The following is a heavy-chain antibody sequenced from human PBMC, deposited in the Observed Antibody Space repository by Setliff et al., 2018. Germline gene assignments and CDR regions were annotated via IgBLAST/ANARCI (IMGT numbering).Heavy chain of an antibody. J-gene: IGHJ6*02. CDR2: IKQDGSEK. CDR3: ARDDYGDYLSYYYYGMDV. V-gene: IGHV3-7*01. D-gene: IGHD4-17*01. Sequence: GSLRLSCAASGFTFSSYWMSWVRQAPGKGLEWVANIKQDGSEKYYVDSVKGRFTISRDNAKNSLYLQMNSLRAEDTAVYYCARDDYGDYLSYYYYGMDVWGQGTTVTVSS. CDR1: GFTFSSYW.